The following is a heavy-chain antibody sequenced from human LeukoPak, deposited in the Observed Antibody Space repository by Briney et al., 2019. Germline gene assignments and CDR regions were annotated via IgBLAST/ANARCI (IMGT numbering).Heavy chain of an antibody. D-gene: IGHD6-6*01. Sequence: SETLSLTCAVYGGSFSGYYWSWIRQPPGKGLEWIGEINHSGSTNYNPSLKSRVTISVDTSKNQFSLKLSSVTAADTAVYYCARAPPRSRRSAFDIWGQGTMVTVSS. CDR2: INHSGST. CDR1: GGSFSGYY. J-gene: IGHJ3*02. V-gene: IGHV4-34*01. CDR3: ARAPPRSRRSAFDI.